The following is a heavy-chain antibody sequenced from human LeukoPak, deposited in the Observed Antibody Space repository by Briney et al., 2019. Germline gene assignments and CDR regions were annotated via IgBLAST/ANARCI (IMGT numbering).Heavy chain of an antibody. Sequence: SETLALTCSISGGSISSYYGSWIRQPPGKGLEWIGYIYYSGSTSYNPSVKSRVTILVHPSKNQFSLKPRSVTASDTAVYHCARHERDVSLDHAFDIWGQGTMVTVSS. CDR2: IYYSGST. D-gene: IGHD5-24*01. CDR3: ARHERDVSLDHAFDI. V-gene: IGHV4-59*08. J-gene: IGHJ3*02. CDR1: GGSISSYY.